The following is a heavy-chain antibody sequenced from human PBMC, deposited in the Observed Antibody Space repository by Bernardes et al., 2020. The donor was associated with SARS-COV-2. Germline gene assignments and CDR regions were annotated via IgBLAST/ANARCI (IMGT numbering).Heavy chain of an antibody. CDR3: ARDSGILGNYYYYGMDV. CDR1: GGSISSYY. CDR2: IYTSGST. J-gene: IGHJ6*02. V-gene: IGHV4-4*07. Sequence: LSLTCTVSGGSISSYYWSWIRQPAGKGLEWIGRIYTSGSTYYNPSLKSRVTISVDTSKNQFSLKLSSVTAADTAVYYCARDSGILGNYYYYGMDVWGQGTTVTVSS. D-gene: IGHD1-26*01.